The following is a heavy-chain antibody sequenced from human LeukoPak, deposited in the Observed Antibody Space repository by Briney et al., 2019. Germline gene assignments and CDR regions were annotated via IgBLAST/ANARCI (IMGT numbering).Heavy chain of an antibody. V-gene: IGHV3-23*01. Sequence: TGGSLRLSCEASGFTFSSYAMSWVRQAPGKGLEWVSAISGSGGSTYYADSVKGRFTISRDNSKNTLYLQMNSLRAEDTAVYYCAKCSYIVVVPAAGVDYWGQGTLVTVSS. CDR2: ISGSGGST. J-gene: IGHJ4*02. D-gene: IGHD2-2*01. CDR3: AKCSYIVVVPAAGVDY. CDR1: GFTFSSYA.